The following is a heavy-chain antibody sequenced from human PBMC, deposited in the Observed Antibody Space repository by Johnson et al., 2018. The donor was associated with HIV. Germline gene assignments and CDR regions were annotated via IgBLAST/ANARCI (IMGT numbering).Heavy chain of an antibody. V-gene: IGHV3-74*02. CDR2: INSDGSST. CDR1: GFTFSSYW. D-gene: IGHD1-26*01. CDR3: AIIPPGGAGKGADAFDI. Sequence: VQLVESGGGLVQPGGSLRLSCAASGFTFSSYWMHWVRQAPGKGLVWVSRINSDGSSTSYADSVKGRFTISRDNAKNTLYLQMNSRRAEDTAVYYCAIIPPGGAGKGADAFDIWGQGTMVTVSS. J-gene: IGHJ3*02.